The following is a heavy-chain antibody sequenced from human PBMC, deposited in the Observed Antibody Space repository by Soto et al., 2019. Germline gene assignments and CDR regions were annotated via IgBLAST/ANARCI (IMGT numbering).Heavy chain of an antibody. CDR1: GGSISSGDYY. Sequence: SETLSLTCTVSGGSISSGDYYWSWIRQPPGKGLEWIGYIYYSGSTYYNPSLKSRVTISVDTSKNQFSLKLSSVTAADTAVYYCARGGYYDSSGYDWGQGTLVTVSS. J-gene: IGHJ4*02. D-gene: IGHD3-22*01. CDR3: ARGGYYDSSGYD. CDR2: IYYSGST. V-gene: IGHV4-30-4*01.